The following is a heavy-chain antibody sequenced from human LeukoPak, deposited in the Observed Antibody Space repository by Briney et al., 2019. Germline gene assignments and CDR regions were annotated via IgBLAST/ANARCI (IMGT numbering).Heavy chain of an antibody. J-gene: IGHJ3*02. Sequence: SETLSLTCTVSGGSISSSSYYWGWIRQAPGKGLEWIGSIYHSGSTNYNPSLKSRVTISVDKSKNQFSLKLSSVTAADTAVYYCARWEQQLADAFDIWGQGTMVTVSS. CDR2: IYHSGST. V-gene: IGHV4-39*07. CDR3: ARWEQQLADAFDI. D-gene: IGHD6-13*01. CDR1: GGSISSSSYY.